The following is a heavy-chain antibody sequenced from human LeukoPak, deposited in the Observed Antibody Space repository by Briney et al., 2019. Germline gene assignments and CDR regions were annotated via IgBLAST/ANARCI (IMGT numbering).Heavy chain of an antibody. Sequence: SETLSLTCTVSGGSISSYYWSWIRQPPGKGLEWSGYIYYSGSTNYNPSLKSRVTISVDTSKNQFSLKLSSVTAADTAVYYCARDVSGDYYDSSGYHTYYYYGMDVWGQGTTVTVSS. CDR1: GGSISSYY. D-gene: IGHD3-22*01. J-gene: IGHJ6*02. V-gene: IGHV4-59*01. CDR3: ARDVSGDYYDSSGYHTYYYYGMDV. CDR2: IYYSGST.